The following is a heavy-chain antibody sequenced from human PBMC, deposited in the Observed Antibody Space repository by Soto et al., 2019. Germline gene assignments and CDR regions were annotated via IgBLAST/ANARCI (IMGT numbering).Heavy chain of an antibody. D-gene: IGHD3-3*01. J-gene: IGHJ3*01. V-gene: IGHV1-18*04. Sequence: ASVKVSCKASVFTSSGISWVRQAPGQRLEWMGWISTHNGNTIYAQKFQGRVIMTMDTSTTTVYMELRSLRPDDTAVYLCAREGILGLFDAYDLWGQGTMVTISS. CDR3: AREGILGLFDAYDL. CDR2: ISTHNGNT. CDR1: VFTSSG.